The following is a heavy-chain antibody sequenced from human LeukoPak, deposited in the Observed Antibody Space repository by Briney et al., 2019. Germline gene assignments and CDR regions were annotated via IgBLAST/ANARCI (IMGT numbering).Heavy chain of an antibody. Sequence: SVKVSCRASGGTFSSYAISWVRQAPGEGLEWMGRIIPIFGIANYAQKFQGRVTITADKSTSTAYMELSSLRSEDTAVYYCARDEWELLGDYYFDYWGQGTLVTVSS. V-gene: IGHV1-69*04. CDR3: ARDEWELLGDYYFDY. D-gene: IGHD1-26*01. CDR1: GGTFSSYA. CDR2: IIPIFGIA. J-gene: IGHJ4*02.